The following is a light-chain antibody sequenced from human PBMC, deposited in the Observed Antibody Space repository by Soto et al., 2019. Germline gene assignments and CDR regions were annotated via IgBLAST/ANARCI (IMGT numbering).Light chain of an antibody. V-gene: IGKV3-15*01. J-gene: IGKJ1*01. Sequence: EIVMTQSPASLSVSPGERATLSCRASQSVDNSLAWYQRKPGQAPRLLIYGASTRATGIPARFIGRGSGTEFTLTISSLQSEDFAVYYCQQYDNWPPWTFGQGTKVEIK. CDR1: QSVDNS. CDR2: GAS. CDR3: QQYDNWPPWT.